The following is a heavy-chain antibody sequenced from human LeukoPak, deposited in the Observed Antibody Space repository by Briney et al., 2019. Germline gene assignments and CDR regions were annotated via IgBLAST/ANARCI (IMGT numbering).Heavy chain of an antibody. D-gene: IGHD3-22*01. V-gene: IGHV4-34*01. Sequence: SETLSLTCAVYGGSFSGYYWSWIRQPPGKGLEWIGEINYSGSTNYNPSLKSRVTISVDTSKNQFSLKLSSVTAADTAVYYCARRGNYYDSSGYYSAVDYWGQGTLVTVSS. CDR3: ARRGNYYDSSGYYSAVDY. CDR2: INYSGST. CDR1: GGSFSGYY. J-gene: IGHJ4*02.